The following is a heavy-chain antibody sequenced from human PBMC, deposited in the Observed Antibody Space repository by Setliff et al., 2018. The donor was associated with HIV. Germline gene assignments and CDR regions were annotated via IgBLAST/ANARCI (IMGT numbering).Heavy chain of an antibody. Sequence: ASVKVSCKASGYTFSGYYLHWVRRAPGQGLEWLGWINPNRGATNFAQKFLGRVTMTRDTSISTAYLELSSLTSDDTAVYYCARVLAGLNWFDPWGQGTLVTVSS. D-gene: IGHD2-15*01. CDR1: GYTFSGYY. J-gene: IGHJ5*02. CDR2: INPNRGAT. V-gene: IGHV1-2*02. CDR3: ARVLAGLNWFDP.